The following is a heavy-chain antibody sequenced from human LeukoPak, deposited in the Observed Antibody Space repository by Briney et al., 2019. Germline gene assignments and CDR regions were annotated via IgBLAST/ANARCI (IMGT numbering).Heavy chain of an antibody. CDR2: MYHSGTT. J-gene: IGHJ4*02. D-gene: IGHD3-10*01. V-gene: IGHV4-38-2*02. CDR3: ARVLDYYGSGTRDFDY. CDR1: GYSISSGYY. Sequence: SETLSLTCTVSGYSISSGYYWGWIRPPPGKGLEWIGSMYHSGTTSYNPSLKSRVTMSVDTSKNQFSLELSSVTAADTAVYYCARVLDYYGSGTRDFDYWGQGTLVTVSS.